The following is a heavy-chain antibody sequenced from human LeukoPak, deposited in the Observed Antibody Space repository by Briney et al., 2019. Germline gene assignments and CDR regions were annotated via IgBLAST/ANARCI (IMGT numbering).Heavy chain of an antibody. D-gene: IGHD2-8*01. CDR2: INHSGST. V-gene: IGHV4-34*01. Sequence: SETLSLTCAVYGGSFSGYYWSWIRQPPGKGLEWIGEINHSGSTNYNPSLKSRVTISVDTSKNQFSLKLSSVTAADTAVYYCARGGDCTNGVCYVYWGQGTLVTVSS. J-gene: IGHJ4*02. CDR3: ARGGDCTNGVCYVY. CDR1: GGSFSGYY.